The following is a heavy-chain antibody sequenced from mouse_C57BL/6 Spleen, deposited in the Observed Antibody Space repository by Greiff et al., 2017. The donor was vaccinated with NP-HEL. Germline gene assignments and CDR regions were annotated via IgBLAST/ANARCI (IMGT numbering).Heavy chain of an antibody. CDR1: GFTFSSYA. V-gene: IGHV5-4*01. CDR2: ISDGGSYT. D-gene: IGHD1-1*01. Sequence: EVQGVESGGGLVKPGGSLKLSCAASGFTFSSYAMSWVRQTPEKRLEWVATISDGGSYTYYPDNVKGRFTISRDNAKNNLYLQMSHLKSEDTAMYYCAREVGDYGSHFDYWGQGTTLTVSS. J-gene: IGHJ2*01. CDR3: AREVGDYGSHFDY.